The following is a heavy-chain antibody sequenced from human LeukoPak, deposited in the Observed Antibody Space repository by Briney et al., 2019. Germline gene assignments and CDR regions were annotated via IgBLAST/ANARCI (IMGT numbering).Heavy chain of an antibody. J-gene: IGHJ6*03. Sequence: ASVKVSCKASGYTFTSYGISWVRQAPGQGLEWMGWISAYNGNTNYAQKLQGRVTMTTDTSTSTAYMELSSLRSEDTAVYYCARAAPYYDILTGYYYYYMDVWGKGTTVTISS. V-gene: IGHV1-18*01. CDR1: GYTFTSYG. CDR2: ISAYNGNT. D-gene: IGHD3-9*01. CDR3: ARAAPYYDILTGYYYYYMDV.